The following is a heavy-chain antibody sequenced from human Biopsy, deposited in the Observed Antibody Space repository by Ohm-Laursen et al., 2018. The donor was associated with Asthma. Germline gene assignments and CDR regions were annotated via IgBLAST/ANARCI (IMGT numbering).Heavy chain of an antibody. CDR3: VRWRSGYPDHYSDF. J-gene: IGHJ4*02. CDR2: ISSDVRE. V-gene: IGHV3-30*03. CDR1: GFTFRNFG. Sequence: SLRLSCAVSGFTFRNFGMHWVRQAPGKGLEWVTLISSDVREWYADSVKGRFTISRDNSKNTLDLQMNSLRGDDTAVYYCVRWRSGYPDHYSDFWGLGTLVTVSS. D-gene: IGHD2-21*01.